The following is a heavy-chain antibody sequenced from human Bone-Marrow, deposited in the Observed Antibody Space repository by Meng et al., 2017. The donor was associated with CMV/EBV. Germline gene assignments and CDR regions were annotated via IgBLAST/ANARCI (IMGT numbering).Heavy chain of an antibody. V-gene: IGHV3-53*01. J-gene: IGHJ4*02. CDR1: GFTVSSNY. Sequence: GESLKISCAASGFTVSSNYMSWVRQAPGKGLEWVSVIYSGGSTYYADSVKGRFTISRDNSKNTLYLQMNSLRAEDTAVYYCARGPFIAHWGQGTLVTVSS. CDR2: IYSGGST. CDR3: ARGPFIAH. D-gene: IGHD6-13*01.